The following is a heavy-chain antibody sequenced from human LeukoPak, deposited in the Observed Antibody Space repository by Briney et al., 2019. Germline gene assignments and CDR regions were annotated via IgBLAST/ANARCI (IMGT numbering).Heavy chain of an antibody. CDR2: MYTSGST. Sequence: PSQTLFLTCTVSGGSVSSGNYYWSWIRQPAGKRLELIGRMYTSGSTHYNPSLKSRVTISRDTSTNQLSLKLTSVTAADTAVYYCAGMIGYFDFWGQGTLVTVSS. CDR3: AGMIGYFDF. V-gene: IGHV4-61*02. D-gene: IGHD3-16*01. CDR1: GGSVSSGNYY. J-gene: IGHJ4*02.